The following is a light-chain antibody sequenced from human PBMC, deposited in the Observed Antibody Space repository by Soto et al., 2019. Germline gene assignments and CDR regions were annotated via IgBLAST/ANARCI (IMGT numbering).Light chain of an antibody. V-gene: IGKV1-12*01. J-gene: IGKJ4*01. Sequence: DIQMTQSPSSVSASVGDRVTITCRASQGISTWLAWYQQKPGQAPKLLIYAASSLQSAVPSRFSGSRSGTDFTLTISLLQPEDFATYYGHHANRFRPLSFGGGNPVDI. CDR2: AAS. CDR1: QGISTW. CDR3: HHANRFRPLS.